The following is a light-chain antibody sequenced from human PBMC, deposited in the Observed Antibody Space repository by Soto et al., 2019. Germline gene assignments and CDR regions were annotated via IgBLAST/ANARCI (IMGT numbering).Light chain of an antibody. Sequence: EIVLTQSPATLSLSPGERATLSSRASQSISSYLAWYQQKPGQAPRLLIYGGSNSATGIPATLRGSGSETDFTLTISGLEPEDLAPDDGQQRRSWPPSFGGGTKVEVK. CDR3: QQRRSWPPS. CDR2: GGS. V-gene: IGKV3-11*01. J-gene: IGKJ4*01. CDR1: QSISSY.